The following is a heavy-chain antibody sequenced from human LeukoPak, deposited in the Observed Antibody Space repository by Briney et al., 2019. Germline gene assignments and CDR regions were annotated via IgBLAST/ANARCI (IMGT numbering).Heavy chain of an antibody. CDR3: ARGARSVSSGHFDY. D-gene: IGHD6-19*01. V-gene: IGHV3-30-3*01. CDR1: GFTLDNYA. J-gene: IGHJ4*02. CDR2: ISYDGCNK. Sequence: QPGRSLRLSCAASGFTLDNYAMHWVRQAPGKGLEWVAVISYDGCNKYYADSVRGRFTISRDNSKNTLYLQMNSLRAEDTAVYYCARGARSVSSGHFDYWGQGTLVTVSS.